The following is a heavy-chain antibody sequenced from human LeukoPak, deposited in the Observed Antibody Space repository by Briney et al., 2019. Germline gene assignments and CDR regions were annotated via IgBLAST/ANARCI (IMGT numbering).Heavy chain of an antibody. CDR1: GGTFSSYA. CDR3: ASPTVTTSYYYGMDV. Sequence: SVKVSCKASGGTFSSYAISWVRQAPGQGLEWMGGIIPIFGTANYAQKFQGRVTITADESTSTAYMELSSPRSEDTAVYYCASPTVTTSYYYGMDVWGKGTTVTVSS. CDR2: IIPIFGTA. J-gene: IGHJ6*04. D-gene: IGHD4-17*01. V-gene: IGHV1-69*01.